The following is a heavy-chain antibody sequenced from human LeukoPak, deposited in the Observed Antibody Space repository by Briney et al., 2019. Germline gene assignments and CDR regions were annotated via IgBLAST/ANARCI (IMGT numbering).Heavy chain of an antibody. J-gene: IGHJ2*01. CDR2: ISSSGSGGNT. D-gene: IGHD4-23*01. CDR3: AKDRTVGASYWYFDL. Sequence: GGSLRLSCVASGVTLSNYAMSWARQAPGKGREWVSGISSSGSGGNTYYADSVKGRFTISRDSSRNTLFLHMNTLRAEDTAIYYCAKDRTVGASYWYFDLWGRGTLVTVSS. V-gene: IGHV3-23*01. CDR1: GVTLSNYA.